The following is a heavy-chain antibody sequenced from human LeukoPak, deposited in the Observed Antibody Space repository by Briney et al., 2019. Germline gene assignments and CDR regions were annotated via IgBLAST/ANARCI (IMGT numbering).Heavy chain of an antibody. V-gene: IGHV3-48*03. CDR1: GFTFSSYE. J-gene: IGHJ4*02. CDR2: ISSSGSTI. D-gene: IGHD6-13*01. CDR3: ARFSLDSSWYLGDY. Sequence: PGGSLRLSCAASGFTFSSYEMNWVRQAPGKGLEWVSYISSSGSTIYYADSVKGRFTISRDNAKNSLYLQMNSLRAEDTAVHYCARFSLDSSWYLGDYWGQGTLVTVSS.